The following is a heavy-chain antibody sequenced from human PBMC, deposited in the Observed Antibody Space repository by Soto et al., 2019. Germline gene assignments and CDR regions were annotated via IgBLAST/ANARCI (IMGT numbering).Heavy chain of an antibody. Sequence: QVQLQQWGAGLLKPSETLSLTCAVYGGSFSGYYWSWIRQPPGKGLEWIGEINHSGSTNYNPSLKSRVTISVDTSKNQFSLKLSSVTAADTAVYYCARFAVWQRSGSWFDPLGQGTLVTVSS. D-gene: IGHD5-12*01. J-gene: IGHJ5*02. CDR1: GGSFSGYY. CDR3: ARFAVWQRSGSWFDP. V-gene: IGHV4-34*01. CDR2: INHSGST.